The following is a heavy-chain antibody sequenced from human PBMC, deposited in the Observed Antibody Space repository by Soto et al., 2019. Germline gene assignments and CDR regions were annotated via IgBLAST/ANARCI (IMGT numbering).Heavy chain of an antibody. D-gene: IGHD3-9*01. J-gene: IGHJ4*02. CDR2: IKQDGSEK. CDR3: AREEADYDILTGYLGVFDY. CDR1: GFTFSSYW. Sequence: PGGSLRLSCASSGFTFSSYWMSLVRQAPGKGLEWVANIKQDGSEKYYVDSVKGRFTISRDNAKNSLYLQMNSLRAEDTAVYYCAREEADYDILTGYLGVFDYWGQGTLVTVSS. V-gene: IGHV3-7*04.